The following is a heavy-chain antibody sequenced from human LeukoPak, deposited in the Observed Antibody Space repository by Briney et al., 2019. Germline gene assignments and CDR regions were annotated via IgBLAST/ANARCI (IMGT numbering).Heavy chain of an antibody. J-gene: IGHJ4*02. Sequence: PSETLSLTCSVTSGSVNYFYWSWIRQPPGKGLEWIGYVYYTGSTNYRPSLKSRVTLSVDTSKNQLSLKLTSVTPADTAVYYCVRGLKAFDYWGQGALVTVSS. V-gene: IGHV4-59*02. CDR3: VRGLKAFDY. CDR1: SGSVNYFY. CDR2: VYYTGST.